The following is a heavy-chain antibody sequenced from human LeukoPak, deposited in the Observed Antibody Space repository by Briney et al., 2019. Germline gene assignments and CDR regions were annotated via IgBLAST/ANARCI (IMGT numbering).Heavy chain of an antibody. CDR1: GGSISSYY. Sequence: PSETLSLTCTVPGGSISSYYWSWIRQPPGKGLEWIGYIYYSGSTNYNPSLKSRVTISVDTSKNQFSLKLSSVTAADTAVYYCARGAGGSSSWYTDYYYYYGMDVWGQGTTVTVSS. CDR3: ARGAGGSSSWYTDYYYYYGMDV. J-gene: IGHJ6*02. CDR2: IYYSGST. V-gene: IGHV4-59*01. D-gene: IGHD6-13*01.